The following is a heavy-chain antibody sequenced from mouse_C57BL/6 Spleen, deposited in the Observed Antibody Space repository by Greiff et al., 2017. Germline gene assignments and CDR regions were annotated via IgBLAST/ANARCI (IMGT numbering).Heavy chain of an antibody. D-gene: IGHD2-10*02. CDR2: ISSGSSTI. Sequence: EVKLKESGGGLVKPGGSLKLSCAASGFTFSDYGMHWVRQAPEKGLEWVAYISSGSSTIYYADTVKGRFTISRDNAKNTLFLQMTSLRSEDTAMYYCARRYGNYVRAMDYWGQGTSVTVSS. J-gene: IGHJ4*01. CDR1: GFTFSDYG. CDR3: ARRYGNYVRAMDY. V-gene: IGHV5-17*01.